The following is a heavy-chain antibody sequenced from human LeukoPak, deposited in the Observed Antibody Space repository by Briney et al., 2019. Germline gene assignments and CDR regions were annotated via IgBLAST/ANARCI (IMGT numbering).Heavy chain of an antibody. D-gene: IGHD6-19*01. CDR3: ARVCPYSSGWYGGFDY. J-gene: IGHJ4*02. CDR2: INPNSGGT. Sequence: ASVKVSCKASGYTFTGDYMHWVREGPGQGLEWMGWINPNSGGTNYAQKFQGRVTMTRDTSISTAYMELSRLRSVDTAVYYCARVCPYSSGWYGGFDYWGQGTLVTVSS. V-gene: IGHV1-2*02. CDR1: GYTFTGDY.